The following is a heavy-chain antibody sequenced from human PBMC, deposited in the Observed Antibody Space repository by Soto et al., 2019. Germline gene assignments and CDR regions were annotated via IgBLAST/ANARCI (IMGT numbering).Heavy chain of an antibody. CDR3: ARDRTARTGTDY. CDR2: INPSGGST. Sequence: ASVKVSCKASGYAFTSYYMHWVRQAPGQGLEWMGIINPSGGSTSYAQKFQGRVTMTRDTSTSTVYMELSSLRSEDTAVYYCARDRTARTGTDYWGQGTLVTVSS. CDR1: GYAFTSYY. V-gene: IGHV1-46*03. J-gene: IGHJ4*02.